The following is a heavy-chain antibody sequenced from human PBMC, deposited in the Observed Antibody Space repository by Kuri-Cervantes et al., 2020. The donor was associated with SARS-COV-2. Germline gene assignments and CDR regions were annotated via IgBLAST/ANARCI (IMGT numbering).Heavy chain of an antibody. CDR1: GFTFSSYS. Sequence: GESLKISCAASGFTFSSYSMNWVRQAPGKGLEWVSPISSSSSYIYYADSVKGRFTISRDNAKNSLYLQMNSLRAEDTAVYYCARDFKLRVEYSSSSQYFYYMDVWGKGTTVTVSS. CDR3: ARDFKLRVEYSSSSQYFYYMDV. V-gene: IGHV3-21*01. CDR2: ISSSSSYI. D-gene: IGHD6-6*01. J-gene: IGHJ6*03.